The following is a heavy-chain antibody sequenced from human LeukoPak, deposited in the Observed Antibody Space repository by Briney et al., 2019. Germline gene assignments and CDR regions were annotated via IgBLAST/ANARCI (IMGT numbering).Heavy chain of an antibody. J-gene: IGHJ6*03. V-gene: IGHV3-23*01. Sequence: GGSLRLSCAASGFTFSSYAMSWVRQAPGKGLEWVSAISGSGGSTYYADSVKGRFTISRDNSKNTLYLQMNSLRAEDMAVYYCAKEESNWNYPMYYYYYMDVWGKGTTVTVSS. CDR2: ISGSGGST. CDR1: GFTFSSYA. CDR3: AKEESNWNYPMYYYYYMDV. D-gene: IGHD1-7*01.